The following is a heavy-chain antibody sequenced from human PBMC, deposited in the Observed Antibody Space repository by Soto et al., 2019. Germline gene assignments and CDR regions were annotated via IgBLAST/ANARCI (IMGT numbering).Heavy chain of an antibody. CDR1: GYAFTRYG. V-gene: IGHV1-18*01. D-gene: IGHD2-8*01. J-gene: IGHJ6*02. CDR2: ISGYNGDT. Sequence: ASVKVSCKASGYAFTRYGISWVQEAPGQGLDWMGWISGYNGDTNYAREFQGRVSMTIDTSTTTAYMELRSLTSDDTAVYYCAKNGQPPYYYYGLDVWGQGTKVTVSS. CDR3: AKNGQPPYYYYGLDV.